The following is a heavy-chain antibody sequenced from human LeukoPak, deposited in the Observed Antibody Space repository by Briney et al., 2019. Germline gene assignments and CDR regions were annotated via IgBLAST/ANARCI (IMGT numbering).Heavy chain of an antibody. CDR3: ARGYCSGGTCYYGDAFDI. D-gene: IGHD2-15*01. CDR1: GFTFSSYS. Sequence: KPGGSLRLSCAASGFTFSSYSVNWVRQAPGKGLEWVSSISSSSSYIYYADSVKGRFTISRDNAKNSVYLQMNSLRVEDTAVYYCARGYCSGGTCYYGDAFDIWGQGT. V-gene: IGHV3-21*01. CDR2: ISSSSSYI. J-gene: IGHJ3*02.